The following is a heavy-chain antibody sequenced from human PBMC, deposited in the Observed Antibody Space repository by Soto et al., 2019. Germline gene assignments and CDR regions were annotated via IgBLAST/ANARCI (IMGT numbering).Heavy chain of an antibody. Sequence: PSETLSLTCTVSGGSISSSSYYWGWIRQPPGKGLEWIGSIYYSGSTYYNPSLKSRVTISVDTSKNQFSLKLSSVAAADTAVYYCARLAIFYGMDVWGQGTTVTVS. J-gene: IGHJ6*02. CDR1: GGSISSSSYY. D-gene: IGHD3-9*01. V-gene: IGHV4-39*01. CDR2: IYYSGST. CDR3: ARLAIFYGMDV.